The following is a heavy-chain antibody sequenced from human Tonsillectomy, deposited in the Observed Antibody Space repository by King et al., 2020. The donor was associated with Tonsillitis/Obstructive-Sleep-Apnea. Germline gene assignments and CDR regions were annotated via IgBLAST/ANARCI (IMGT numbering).Heavy chain of an antibody. J-gene: IGHJ4*02. Sequence: LQLQESGPGLVKPSETLSLTCTVSGGSISSSSYYWGWIRQPPGKGLEWIGSIYYSGSTYYNPSLKSRVTISVDTSKNQFSLKLSSVTAADTAVYYCARQKGSLVLTGYRGGRNFDYWGQGTLVTVSS. CDR3: ARQKGSLVLTGYRGGRNFDY. V-gene: IGHV4-39*01. CDR1: GGSISSSSYY. CDR2: IYYSGST. D-gene: IGHD3-9*01.